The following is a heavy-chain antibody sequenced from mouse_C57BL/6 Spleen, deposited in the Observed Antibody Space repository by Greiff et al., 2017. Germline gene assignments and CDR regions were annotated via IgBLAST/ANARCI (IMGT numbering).Heavy chain of an antibody. Sequence: VQLQQSGAELVRPGSSVKLSCKASGYTFTSYWMDWVKQRPGQGLEWIGNIYPSDSETHYNQKFKDKATLTVDKSSSTAYMQLSSLTSEDSAVYYCARKPTTVVARDAMDYWGQGTSVTVSS. CDR3: ARKPTTVVARDAMDY. J-gene: IGHJ4*01. CDR2: IYPSDSET. CDR1: GYTFTSYW. D-gene: IGHD1-1*01. V-gene: IGHV1-61*01.